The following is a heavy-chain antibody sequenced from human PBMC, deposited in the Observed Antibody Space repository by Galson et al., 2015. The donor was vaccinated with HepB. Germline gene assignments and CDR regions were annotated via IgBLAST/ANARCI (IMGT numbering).Heavy chain of an antibody. D-gene: IGHD6-19*01. Sequence: SLRLSCAASGFTFSSYSMNRVRQAPGKGLEWVSSISSSSSYIYYADSVKGRFTISRDNAKNSLYLQMNSLRADDTAVYYCARDPREWLVYYYYYGMDVWGQGTTVTVSS. CDR2: ISSSSSYI. CDR3: ARDPREWLVYYYYYGMDV. V-gene: IGHV3-21*01. CDR1: GFTFSSYS. J-gene: IGHJ6*02.